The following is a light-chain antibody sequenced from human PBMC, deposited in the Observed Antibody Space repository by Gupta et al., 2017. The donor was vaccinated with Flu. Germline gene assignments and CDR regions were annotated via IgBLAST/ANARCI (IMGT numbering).Light chain of an antibody. CDR3: QQRSSWPLT. Sequence: IVLTQSPATLSLSPAARATLSCMASQSVSSYLAWYQQTPGQAPRLLIYDTSNRATGLPARFSGSGSGTDFTLTISSLEPEDFAVYYCQQRSSWPLTFGGGTKVEIK. CDR2: DTS. CDR1: QSVSSY. V-gene: IGKV3-11*01. J-gene: IGKJ4*01.